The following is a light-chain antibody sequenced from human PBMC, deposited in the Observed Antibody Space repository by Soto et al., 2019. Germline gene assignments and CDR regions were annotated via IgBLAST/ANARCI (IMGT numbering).Light chain of an antibody. V-gene: IGKV3-20*01. CDR1: QTVSGNY. CDR2: GSS. J-gene: IGKJ2*01. CDR3: QQYGSSPPYT. Sequence: EIVLTQSPGILSLSPGERATLSCRASQTVSGNYLAWYQQKPGQSPRLLIYGSSDRATGIPDRFSGSGSGTDFTLPILSVEPEDFAVYYCQQYGSSPPYTFGQGTTLEI.